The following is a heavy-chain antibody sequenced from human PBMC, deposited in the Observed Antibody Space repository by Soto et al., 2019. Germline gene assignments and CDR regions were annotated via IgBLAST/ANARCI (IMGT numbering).Heavy chain of an antibody. D-gene: IGHD3-3*01. CDR2: ISSSSSYI. CDR3: ARDFLGYYYMDV. CDR1: GFTFSSYS. Sequence: GGSLRLSCAASGFTFSSYSMNWVRQAPGKGLEWVSSISSSSSYIYYADSVKGRFTISRDNAKNSLYLQMNSLRAEDTAVYYCARDFLGYYYMDVWGKGTTVTVSS. V-gene: IGHV3-21*01. J-gene: IGHJ6*03.